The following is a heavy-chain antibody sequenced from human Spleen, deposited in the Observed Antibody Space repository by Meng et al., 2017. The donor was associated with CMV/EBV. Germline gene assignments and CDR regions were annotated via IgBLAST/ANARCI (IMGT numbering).Heavy chain of an antibody. V-gene: IGHV3-7*01. CDR2: IKEDGSEK. CDR3: ARDRGWGAYDY. J-gene: IGHJ4*02. D-gene: IGHD1-26*01. CDR1: GFTFSRYW. Sequence: GESLKISCTASGFTFSRYWMTWVRQAPGKEPAWVGNIKEDGSEKNSVDSVKGRFTISRDNPKNSLYLQMTSLRVEDTAVYYCARDRGWGAYDYWGQGTQVTAPQ.